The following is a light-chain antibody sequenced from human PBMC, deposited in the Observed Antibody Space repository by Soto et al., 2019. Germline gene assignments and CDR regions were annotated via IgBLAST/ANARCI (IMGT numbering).Light chain of an antibody. V-gene: IGKV3-20*01. Sequence: EIVLTQSPGTLSLSPGERATLSCRASQSVSSSFLAWYQQKPGQAPRLLIYGASSRATAIPDRFSGSGSGTYFSRTISTLEPEDFAVYYCQQYGSSPWTFGQGTKVEIK. CDR2: GAS. J-gene: IGKJ1*01. CDR3: QQYGSSPWT. CDR1: QSVSSSF.